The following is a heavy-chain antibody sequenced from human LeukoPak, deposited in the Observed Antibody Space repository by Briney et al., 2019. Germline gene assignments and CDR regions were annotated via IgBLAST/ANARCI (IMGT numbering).Heavy chain of an antibody. CDR2: IYYSGST. CDR3: ARGYSKWLVLRYFDY. Sequence: SETLSLTCTVSGYSISNGYYWGWIRQPPGKGLEWIGSIYYSGSTYYNPSLKSRVTISVDTSKNQFSLKLSSVTAADTAVYYCARGYSKWLVLRYFDYWGQGTLVTVSS. D-gene: IGHD6-19*01. J-gene: IGHJ4*02. CDR1: GYSISNGYY. V-gene: IGHV4-38-2*02.